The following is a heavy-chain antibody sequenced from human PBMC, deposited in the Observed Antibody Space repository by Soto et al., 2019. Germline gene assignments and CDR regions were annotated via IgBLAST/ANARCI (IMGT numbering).Heavy chain of an antibody. CDR3: AKRREGGYYIFDY. Sequence: GGPLRLYCAAPVFTFSSFAMSWVRQAPGKGLEWVSSISGSGESTYYADSVKGRLSISRDNSKNTLYLQMNSLRAEDTAVYYCAKRREGGYYIFDYWGQGTPVTVS. CDR1: VFTFSSFA. V-gene: IGHV3-23*01. D-gene: IGHD3-10*01. J-gene: IGHJ4*02. CDR2: ISGSGEST.